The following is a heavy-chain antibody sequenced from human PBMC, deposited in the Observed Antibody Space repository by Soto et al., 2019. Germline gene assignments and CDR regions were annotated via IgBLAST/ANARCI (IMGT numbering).Heavy chain of an antibody. CDR1: GGSFIGYY. CDR3: ARANGLRLGELSWGGPNWFDP. J-gene: IGHJ5*02. Sequence: QVQLQQWGAGLLKPSETLSLTCAVYGGSFIGYYWTWIRQPPGKGLEWIGEINLSGSTNYNPSLKRRDTTSLDTSKKQFSLKLSSVPAADTAMYYCARANGLRLGELSWGGPNWFDPWGQGTLVTVSS. CDR2: INLSGST. D-gene: IGHD3-16*02. V-gene: IGHV4-34*01.